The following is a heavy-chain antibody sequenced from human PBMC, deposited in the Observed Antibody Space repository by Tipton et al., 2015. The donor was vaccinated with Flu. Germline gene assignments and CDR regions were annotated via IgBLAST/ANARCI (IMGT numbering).Heavy chain of an antibody. CDR3: ARVSPGVESWFDP. Sequence: TLSLTCTVSGGSISSTYYWGWIRQPPGKGLEWIGSIFYSGSFSAGSTYYNPSLKSRVTISVDTSKNQFSLKLISVTAADTAVYYCARVSPGVESWFDPWGQGTLVTVSS. CDR1: GGSISSTYY. J-gene: IGHJ5*02. V-gene: IGHV4-39*07. D-gene: IGHD3-3*01. CDR2: IFYSGSFSAGST.